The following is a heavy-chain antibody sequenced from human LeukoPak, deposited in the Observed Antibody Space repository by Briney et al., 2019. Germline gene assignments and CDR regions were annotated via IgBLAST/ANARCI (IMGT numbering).Heavy chain of an antibody. CDR2: ISGNGDNT. D-gene: IGHD6-13*01. J-gene: IGHJ2*01. CDR3: AKDGYKAAGYFDL. CDR1: GFTFSNYA. V-gene: IGHV3-43*02. Sequence: HPGESLRLSCAASGFTFSNYAMHWVRQVPGKGLEWPSLISGNGDNTDYAESVKGRFTVSRDNSRNSLYLQMSGLRVEDTALFYCAKDGYKAAGYFDLWGRGTLVTVSS.